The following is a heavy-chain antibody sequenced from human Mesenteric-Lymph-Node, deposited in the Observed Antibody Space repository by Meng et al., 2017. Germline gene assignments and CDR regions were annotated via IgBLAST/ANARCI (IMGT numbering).Heavy chain of an antibody. CDR3: AREEGGSYEFDY. CDR2: ISYDGSNK. CDR1: GFTFSSYG. Sequence: GESLKISCAASGFTFSSYGMHWVRQAPGKGLEWVAVISYDGSNKYYADSVKGRFTISRDNSKNTLYLQMNSLRAEDTAVYYCAREEGGSYEFDYWGQGTLVTVSS. V-gene: IGHV3-30*06. J-gene: IGHJ4*02. D-gene: IGHD1-26*01.